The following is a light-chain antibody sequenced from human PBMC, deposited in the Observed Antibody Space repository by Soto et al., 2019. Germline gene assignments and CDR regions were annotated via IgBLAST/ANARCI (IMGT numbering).Light chain of an antibody. Sequence: QSALTQPPSASGSPGQSVTISCTGTSSDVGGYNYVSWYQQHPGKAPKLMIYEVTKRPSGVPDRFSGSRSGNTASLTVSGLLAEDEADYYCSAYAVNNNHVIFGGGTKLTVL. CDR3: SAYAVNNNHVI. J-gene: IGLJ2*01. CDR2: EVT. V-gene: IGLV2-8*01. CDR1: SSDVGGYNY.